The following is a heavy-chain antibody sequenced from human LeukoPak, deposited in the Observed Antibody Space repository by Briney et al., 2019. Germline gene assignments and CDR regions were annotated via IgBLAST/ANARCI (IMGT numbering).Heavy chain of an antibody. D-gene: IGHD6-13*01. CDR3: ATEYGSSWSYWYFDL. CDR2: IYSSGST. V-gene: IGHV4-61*02. J-gene: IGHJ2*01. Sequence: SETLSLTCTVSGGSIYSGSYYWRWIRQPAGKVLEWIGRIYSSGSTKYNPSLKGRVTMSVDTSKNQFSLNLTSATAADTAVYYCATEYGSSWSYWYFDLWGRGTLVTVSS. CDR1: GGSIYSGSYY.